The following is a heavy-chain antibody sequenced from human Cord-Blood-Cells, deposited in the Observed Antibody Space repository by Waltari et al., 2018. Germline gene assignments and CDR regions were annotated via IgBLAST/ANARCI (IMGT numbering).Heavy chain of an antibody. CDR2: IYYSGST. CDR1: GGSIRSYY. V-gene: IGHV4-59*01. J-gene: IGHJ2*01. CDR3: ARGQLGASYWYFDL. Sequence: QVQLQESGPGLVKPSETLSLTCTVSGGSIRSYYWSWIRPPPGKGLEWIGYIYYSGSTNCNPSLKSRVTISVDTSKNQFSLKLSSVTAADTAVYYCARGQLGASYWYFDLWGRGTLVTVSS. D-gene: IGHD1-1*01.